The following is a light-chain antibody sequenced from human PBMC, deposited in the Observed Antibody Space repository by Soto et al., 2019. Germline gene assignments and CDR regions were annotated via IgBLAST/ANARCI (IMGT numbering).Light chain of an antibody. CDR1: RSVGNNY. J-gene: IGKJ4*01. Sequence: EIVLTQSPGTLSLSPGERATLSCRASRSVGNNYLAWYQQRPGQAPNLLIYDASSRATGIPDRFSGSGSGTVFTLTITRLEPEDSAMYYCQQYAYSPLNFGGGTKVEIK. CDR3: QQYAYSPLN. CDR2: DAS. V-gene: IGKV3-20*01.